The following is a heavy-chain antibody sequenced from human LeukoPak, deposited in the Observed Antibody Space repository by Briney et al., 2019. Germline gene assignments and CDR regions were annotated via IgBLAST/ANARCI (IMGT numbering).Heavy chain of an antibody. Sequence: GGSLRLSCAASGFTFSSYAMSWVRQAPGEGLEWVSAISGSGGSTYYADSVKGRFTISRDNSKNTLYLQMNSLRAEDTAVYYCAKADRYYGSGSYYSNFDYWGQGTLVTVSS. V-gene: IGHV3-23*01. CDR3: AKADRYYGSGSYYSNFDY. D-gene: IGHD3-10*01. CDR1: GFTFSSYA. CDR2: ISGSGGST. J-gene: IGHJ4*02.